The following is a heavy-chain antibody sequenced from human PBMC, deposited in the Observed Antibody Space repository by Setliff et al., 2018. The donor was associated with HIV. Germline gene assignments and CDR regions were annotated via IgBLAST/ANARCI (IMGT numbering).Heavy chain of an antibody. D-gene: IGHD3-10*01. J-gene: IGHJ4*02. V-gene: IGHV4-39*01. CDR2: IFYNGST. Sequence: SETLSLTCSVTGGSISTSSYFWGWIRQSPGKGLEWIGSIFYNGSTTYNPSLRSRLTISVDTSKNQFSLKLNSVTAADTSLYYCSRHGTYYNLFDYWGQGRPVTVSS. CDR1: GGSISTSSYF. CDR3: SRHGTYYNLFDY.